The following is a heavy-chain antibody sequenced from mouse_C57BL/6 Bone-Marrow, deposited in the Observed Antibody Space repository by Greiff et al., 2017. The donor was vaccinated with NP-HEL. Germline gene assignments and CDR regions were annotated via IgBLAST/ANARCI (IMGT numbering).Heavy chain of an antibody. CDR2: IDPEDGEP. Sequence: VQLQQSGAELVKPGASVKLSCTASGFNIKDYYMHWVKQRTEQGLEWIGRIDPEDGEPKYAPKFQGKATITADTSSNTAYLQLSSLTSEDTAVYYCARVLWLRRLYYAMDYWGQGTSVTVSS. D-gene: IGHD2-2*01. CDR3: ARVLWLRRLYYAMDY. CDR1: GFNIKDYY. V-gene: IGHV14-2*01. J-gene: IGHJ4*01.